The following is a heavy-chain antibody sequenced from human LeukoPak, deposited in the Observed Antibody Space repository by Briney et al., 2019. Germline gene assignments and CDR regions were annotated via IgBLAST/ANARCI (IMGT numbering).Heavy chain of an antibody. CDR3: AKEGYPADDY. Sequence: PGGSLRLSCAGSGFTFSNYAMTWVRQAPGQGLEWVSGISSSGGATYYADSVKGRFTISRDNSKNTLYLQIHSLRAEDTAVYYCAKEGYPADDYWGQGTLVTVSS. V-gene: IGHV3-23*01. CDR1: GFTFSNYA. D-gene: IGHD5-12*01. J-gene: IGHJ4*02. CDR2: ISSSGGAT.